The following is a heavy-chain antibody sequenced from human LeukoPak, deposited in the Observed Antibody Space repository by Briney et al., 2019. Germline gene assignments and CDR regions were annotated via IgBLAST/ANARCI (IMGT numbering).Heavy chain of an antibody. CDR2: ISGRGDST. Sequence: GGSLRLSCAASGFTFSRYAMSWVRQAPGEGLEWVSAISGRGDSTYHADSVKGRFTISRDNSKNTLYLQVNSLRAEDTAVYYCAKVWLEEWELLSFDYWGQGTLVTVSS. J-gene: IGHJ4*02. CDR3: AKVWLEEWELLSFDY. V-gene: IGHV3-23*01. CDR1: GFTFSRYA. D-gene: IGHD1-26*01.